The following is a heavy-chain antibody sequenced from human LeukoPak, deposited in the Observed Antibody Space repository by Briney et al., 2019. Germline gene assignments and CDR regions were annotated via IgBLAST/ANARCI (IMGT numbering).Heavy chain of an antibody. CDR3: ARASSGWAVDLYYFDY. V-gene: IGHV3-21*01. D-gene: IGHD6-19*01. Sequence: GGSLRLSCAASGFTFSSYSMNWARQAPGKGLEWVSSISSTSSYIYYADSVKGRFTISRDNAKNSLYLQMNSLRAEDTAVYYCARASSGWAVDLYYFDYWGQGTLVTVSS. J-gene: IGHJ4*02. CDR2: ISSTSSYI. CDR1: GFTFSSYS.